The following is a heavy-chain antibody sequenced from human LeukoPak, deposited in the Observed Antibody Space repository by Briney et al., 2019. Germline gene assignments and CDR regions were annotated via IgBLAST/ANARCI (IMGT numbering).Heavy chain of an antibody. V-gene: IGHV4-39*07. CDR3: AREDDFWSGYRDY. J-gene: IGHJ4*02. Sequence: SETLSLTCTVSGGSISTSNYYWGWIRQPPGKGLEWIGNIFYSGSTYYNPSLKSRVTISVDTSKNQFSLKLSSVTAADTAVYYCAREDDFWSGYRDYWGQGTLVTVSS. CDR2: IFYSGST. CDR1: GGSISTSNYY. D-gene: IGHD3-3*01.